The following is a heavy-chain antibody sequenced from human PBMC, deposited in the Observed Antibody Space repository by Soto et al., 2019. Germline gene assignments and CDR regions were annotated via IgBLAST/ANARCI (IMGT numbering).Heavy chain of an antibody. D-gene: IGHD5-12*01. CDR1: GFTFSTHA. CDR3: ARDPGYSRFDFDY. V-gene: IGHV3-33*01. J-gene: IGHJ4*02. CDR2: IWYDGSKE. Sequence: QVQLVESGGGVVQPGRSLRLSCAASGFTFSTHAMHWVRQAPGKGLEWVAVIWYDGSKEYYGDSVKGRFTISRDDSQNTLHLQMNSLRDGDTAVYYCARDPGYSRFDFDYWGQGTLVTVSS.